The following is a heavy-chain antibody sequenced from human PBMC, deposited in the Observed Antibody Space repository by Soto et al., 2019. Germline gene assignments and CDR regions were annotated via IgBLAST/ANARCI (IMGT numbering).Heavy chain of an antibody. V-gene: IGHV1-69*01. CDR1: GGSFNSFA. CDR3: ATSGECGGDCYVYRMDV. D-gene: IGHD2-21*02. Sequence: VQLVQSGAEVKKPGSSVKVSCKASGGSFNSFAISWVRQAPGQGLEWMGGIIPIFGAASYGQRIQGRVTITADESTSTAFMELSSLRSEDTAVYYCATSGECGGDCYVYRMDVWGQGTTATVSS. J-gene: IGHJ6*02. CDR2: IIPIFGAA.